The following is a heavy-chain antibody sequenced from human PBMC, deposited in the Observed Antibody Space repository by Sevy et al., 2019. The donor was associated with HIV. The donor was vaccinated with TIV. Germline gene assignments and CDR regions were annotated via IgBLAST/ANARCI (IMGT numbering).Heavy chain of an antibody. CDR2: IIPIFGTA. J-gene: IGHJ5*02. D-gene: IGHD4-4*01. CDR3: ARAVMTTVTTAAIGTPNWFDP. V-gene: IGHV1-69*13. CDR1: GGTFSSYA. Sequence: ASVKVSCKASGGTFSSYAISWVRQAPGQGLEWMGGIIPIFGTANYAQKFQGRVTITADESTSTAYMELGSLRSEDTAVYYCARAVMTTVTTAAIGTPNWFDPWGQGTLVTVSS.